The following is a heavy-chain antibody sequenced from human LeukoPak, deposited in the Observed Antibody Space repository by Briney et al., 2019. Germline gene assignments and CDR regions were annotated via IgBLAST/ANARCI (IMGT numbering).Heavy chain of an antibody. Sequence: ASVKVSCKASGGTFSSYAISWVRQAPGQGLEWMGGIIPIFGTANCARKFQGRVTITADKSTSTAYMELSSLRSEDTAVYYCARGRGYFDSPIWGQGTMVTVSS. CDR3: ARGRGYFDSPI. CDR2: IIPIFGTA. D-gene: IGHD3-9*01. J-gene: IGHJ3*02. CDR1: GGTFSSYA. V-gene: IGHV1-69*06.